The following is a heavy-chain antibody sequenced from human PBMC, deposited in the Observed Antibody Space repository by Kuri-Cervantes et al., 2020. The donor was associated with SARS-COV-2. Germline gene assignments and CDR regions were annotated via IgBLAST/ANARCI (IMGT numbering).Heavy chain of an antibody. CDR1: GYNFITHG. J-gene: IGHJ4*02. Sequence: ASVKVSCKASGYNFITHGISWVRQAPGQGLEWMGWISAYNGNKNYAQKVQDRVTLTTDTSTSTAYMELRRLTSDDTAIYYCAGSVTGDLGDYWGQGTLVTVSS. V-gene: IGHV1-18*04. D-gene: IGHD7-27*01. CDR2: ISAYNGNK. CDR3: AGSVTGDLGDY.